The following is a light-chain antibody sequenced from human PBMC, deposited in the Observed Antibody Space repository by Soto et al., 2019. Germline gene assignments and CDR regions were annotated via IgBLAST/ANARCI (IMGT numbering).Light chain of an antibody. CDR3: QQRSNWPST. J-gene: IGKJ4*01. V-gene: IGKV3-11*01. CDR1: QSVSAN. Sequence: EIVLTQSPAPWSLSPGIRATPSCRASQSVSANLPGYQQKPGQAPRLLIYDASNRATGIPARFSGSGSGTDFTLTITSLEPEDFAVYYCQQRSNWPSTFGGGTKVEI. CDR2: DAS.